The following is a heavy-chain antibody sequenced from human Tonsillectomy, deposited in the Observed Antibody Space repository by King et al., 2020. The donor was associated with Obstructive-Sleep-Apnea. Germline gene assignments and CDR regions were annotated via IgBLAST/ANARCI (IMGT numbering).Heavy chain of an antibody. CDR1: GFTFSSYA. V-gene: IGHV3-30*04. D-gene: IGHD2-2*01. Sequence: VQLVESGGGVVQPGRSLRLSFAASGFTFSSYAMHWVRQAPGKGLDWMAVISYVVSKKYYADSVKGRFTISRDNSKNPLYLQMNSLRAEDTAIYYCAREDEYCSTTSCYPAYWGQGTLVTVSS. J-gene: IGHJ4*02. CDR2: ISYVVSKK. CDR3: AREDEYCSTTSCYPAY.